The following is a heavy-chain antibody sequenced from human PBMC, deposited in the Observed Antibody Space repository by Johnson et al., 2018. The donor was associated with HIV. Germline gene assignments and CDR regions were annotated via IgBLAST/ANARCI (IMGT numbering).Heavy chain of an antibody. D-gene: IGHD3-3*01. J-gene: IGHJ3*02. Sequence: VQLVESGGAWVQRGGSLRLSCAASGFTFSNYDIHWVRQAPGKGLEWVSTIGTAGATYYVGSVKGRFTISRENAKNSLYLQMNSLRAGDTAVYYCARGGSRTTIFGVDINLGGFDIWGQGTRVTVSS. CDR1: GFTFSNYD. CDR3: ARGGSRTTIFGVDINLGGFDI. CDR2: IGTAGAT. V-gene: IGHV3-13*01.